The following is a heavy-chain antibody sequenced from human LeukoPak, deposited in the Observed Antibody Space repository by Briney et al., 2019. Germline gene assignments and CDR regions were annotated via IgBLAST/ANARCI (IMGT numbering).Heavy chain of an antibody. Sequence: GASVKVSCKASGYTFTGYDINWVRQATGQGLEWMGWMNPNSGNTGYAQKFQGRVTITRNTSISTAYMELSSLRSEDTAVYYCARGTPIVVVPAADDAFDTWGQGTMVTVPS. V-gene: IGHV1-8*03. CDR2: MNPNSGNT. CDR1: GYTFTGYD. CDR3: ARGTPIVVVPAADDAFDT. J-gene: IGHJ3*02. D-gene: IGHD2-2*01.